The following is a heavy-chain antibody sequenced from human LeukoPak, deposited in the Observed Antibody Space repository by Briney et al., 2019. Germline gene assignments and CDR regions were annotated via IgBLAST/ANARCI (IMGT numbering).Heavy chain of an antibody. J-gene: IGHJ4*02. CDR3: AKDRYCGGGTCYWSYFDY. D-gene: IGHD2-15*01. CDR2: IGGGGGST. CDR1: GFTFRTYA. V-gene: IGHV3-23*01. Sequence: GGSLRLSCAASGFTFRTYAMSWVRQAPGKGLEWVSAIGGGGGSTYYADSVKGRFTISRDNSKNTLFLQMNSLRAEDTAVYYCAKDRYCGGGTCYWSYFDYWSQGTLVTVSS.